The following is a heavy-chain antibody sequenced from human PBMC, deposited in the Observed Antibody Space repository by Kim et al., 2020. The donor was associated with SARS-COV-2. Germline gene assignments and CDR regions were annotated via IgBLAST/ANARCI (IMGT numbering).Heavy chain of an antibody. CDR3: ARAPPYDSSGYYLKYNYYYGMDV. CDR2: INPSGGDT. CDR1: GYTFTNYF. Sequence: ASVKVSCKASGYTFTNYFIHWVRQAPGQGLQWMGLINPSGGDTTYAQKFQGRVTMTRDTSTSTVYMELSSLRSEDTAVYYFARAPPYDSSGYYLKYNYYYGMDVWGQGTTVTVSS. D-gene: IGHD3-22*01. J-gene: IGHJ6*02. V-gene: IGHV1-46*01.